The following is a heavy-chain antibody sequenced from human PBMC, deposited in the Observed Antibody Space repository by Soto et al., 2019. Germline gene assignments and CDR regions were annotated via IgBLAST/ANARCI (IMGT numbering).Heavy chain of an antibody. CDR1: GFTFSSYT. J-gene: IGHJ4*02. CDR3: ARDVPTY. Sequence: AGGSLSLSCAASGFTFSSYTMNWVRQAPGKGLEWVSSISSGSSYIYYADSMKGRFTISRDNANSSLYLQMNSLRAEDTAVYYCARDVPTYWGQGTLVTVSS. V-gene: IGHV3-21*01. CDR2: ISSGSSYI.